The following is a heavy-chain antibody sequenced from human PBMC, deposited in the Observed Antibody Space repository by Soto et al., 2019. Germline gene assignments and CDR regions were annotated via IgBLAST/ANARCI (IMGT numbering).Heavy chain of an antibody. Sequence: SETLSLTCTVSGGSISSSSYYWGWIRQPPGKGLEWIGSIYYSGSTYYNPSLKSRVTISVDTSKNQFSLKLSSVTAADTAVYYCAGHRGAAAGTGIGYNWFDPWGQGTLVTVSS. CDR2: IYYSGST. V-gene: IGHV4-39*01. D-gene: IGHD6-13*01. CDR1: GGSISSSSYY. CDR3: AGHRGAAAGTGIGYNWFDP. J-gene: IGHJ5*02.